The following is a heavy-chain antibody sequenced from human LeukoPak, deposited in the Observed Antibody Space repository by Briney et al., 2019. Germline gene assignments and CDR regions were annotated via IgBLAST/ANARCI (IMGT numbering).Heavy chain of an antibody. Sequence: GGSLRLSCAGSGFTFSNYWMSWVRQAPGKGLEWVANIKLDGSEKFYVDSVKGRFTISRDNVKKSLYLQMNSLRAEDTALYYCARINFRGSGTYYFDHWGQGTLVTVSS. CDR3: ARINFRGSGTYYFDH. J-gene: IGHJ4*02. CDR2: IKLDGSEK. CDR1: GFTFSNYW. D-gene: IGHD3-10*01. V-gene: IGHV3-7*01.